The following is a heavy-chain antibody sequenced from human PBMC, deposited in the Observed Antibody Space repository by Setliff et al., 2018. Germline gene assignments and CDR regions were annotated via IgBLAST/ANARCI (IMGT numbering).Heavy chain of an antibody. Sequence: ASVKVSCKASGYTFTSYGISWVRQAPGQGLEWMGWISAYNGNTNYAQKLQGRVTMTTDTSTSTAYMELRSLRSEDTAVYYCATLAVAGTLDYWGQGALVTVSS. CDR1: GYTFTSYG. CDR3: ATLAVAGTLDY. J-gene: IGHJ4*02. V-gene: IGHV1-18*01. D-gene: IGHD6-19*01. CDR2: ISAYNGNT.